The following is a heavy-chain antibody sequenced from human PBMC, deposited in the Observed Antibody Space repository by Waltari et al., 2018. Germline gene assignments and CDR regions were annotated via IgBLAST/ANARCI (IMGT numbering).Heavy chain of an antibody. CDR3: TTAYLWVTVPDY. V-gene: IGHV3-15*01. J-gene: IGHJ4*02. D-gene: IGHD2-21*02. CDR2: IKTKTEGGTT. Sequence: EVQLVESGGGLVKPGGSLRLSCAASGFTFSNAWMSWVRQAQGKGLEWVGRIKTKTEGGTTDYAAPVKGRFTISRDDSKNTLYLQMNSLQTEDTAVYYCTTAYLWVTVPDYWGQGTLVTVSS. CDR1: GFTFSNAW.